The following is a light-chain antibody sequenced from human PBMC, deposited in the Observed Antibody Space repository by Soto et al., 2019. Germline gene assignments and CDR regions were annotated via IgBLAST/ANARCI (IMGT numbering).Light chain of an antibody. CDR3: SSYAGTNILVV. J-gene: IGLJ2*01. Sequence: QSALTQPPSASGSPGQSVTISCTGTGSDVGAYNYVSWYQQHPGKAPKLIIFEVSKRPSGVPDRFSASKSGNTASLTVSGLQAEDEADYYCSSYAGTNILVVFGGGTKLTVL. V-gene: IGLV2-8*01. CDR2: EVS. CDR1: GSDVGAYNY.